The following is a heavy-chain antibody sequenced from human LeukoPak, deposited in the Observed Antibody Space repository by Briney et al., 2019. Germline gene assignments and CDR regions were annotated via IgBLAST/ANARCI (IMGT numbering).Heavy chain of an antibody. D-gene: IGHD6-13*01. J-gene: IGHJ4*02. CDR2: ISWEGSTT. CDR1: GFAFDDHT. Sequence: GGSLRLSCATSGFAFDDHTMHWVRQLPGKGLEWLSLISWEGSTTYYADSVKDRFTISRDTSQNSLYLQMNSLRTEDTALYYCAKARSSSWSYLESWGQGALVTVSS. V-gene: IGHV3-43*01. CDR3: AKARSSSWSYLES.